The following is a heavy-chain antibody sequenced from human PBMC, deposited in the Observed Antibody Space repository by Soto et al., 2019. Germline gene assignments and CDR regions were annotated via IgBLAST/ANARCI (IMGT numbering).Heavy chain of an antibody. Sequence: EVQLVESGGALVKPGGSLRLSCAVSGLSFTTHEMNWVRQAPGKGLEWISFMRSSDNSIYYADSVQGRFTISRDDSKNSLYLQMNSLRVEDTAIYYCASSGWGTTGTPYLDDWGQGTLVTVSS. J-gene: IGHJ4*02. CDR3: ASSGWGTTGTPYLDD. CDR2: MRSSDNSI. V-gene: IGHV3-48*03. D-gene: IGHD1-1*01. CDR1: GLSFTTHE.